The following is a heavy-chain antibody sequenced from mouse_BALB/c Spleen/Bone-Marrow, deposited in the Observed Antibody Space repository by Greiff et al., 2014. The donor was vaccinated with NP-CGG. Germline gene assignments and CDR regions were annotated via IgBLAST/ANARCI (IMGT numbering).Heavy chain of an antibody. CDR3: TSAEFRRGRDALDY. Sequence: VQLQQSRAELVKPGASVRLSCKASGYSFTSYWMHWVKQRPGQGLEWIGEISPSNGRSNYNEKFKSKATFTVDKSSSTAYMQLSALTSEVYAVYYGTSAEFRRGRDALDYWGQGTSVTVSS. J-gene: IGHJ4*01. V-gene: IGHV1S81*02. CDR1: GYSFTSYW. CDR2: ISPSNGRS.